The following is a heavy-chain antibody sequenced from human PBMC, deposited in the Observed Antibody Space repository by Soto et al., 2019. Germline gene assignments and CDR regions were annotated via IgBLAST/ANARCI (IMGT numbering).Heavy chain of an antibody. CDR1: GFTFSSYW. J-gene: IGHJ4*02. Sequence: GGSLRLSCAASGFTFSSYWMSWVRQAPGKGLEWVANIKQDGSEKYYVDSVKGRFTISRDNAKNSLYLQMNSLRAEDTAVYDCARAPDCSSSSCYGGGDYWGQGTPVTVSS. CDR3: ARAPDCSSSSCYGGGDY. V-gene: IGHV3-7*03. D-gene: IGHD2-2*01. CDR2: IKQDGSEK.